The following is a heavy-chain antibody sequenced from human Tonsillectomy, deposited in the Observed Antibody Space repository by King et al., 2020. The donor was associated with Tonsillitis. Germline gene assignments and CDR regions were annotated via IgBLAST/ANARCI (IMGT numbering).Heavy chain of an antibody. V-gene: IGHV4-59*08. CDR1: GGSISSYY. J-gene: IGHJ4*02. CDR2: IYYSGST. Sequence: VQLQESGPGLVKPSETLSLTCTVSGGSISSYYWSWIRQPPGKGLEWIGYIYYSGSTNFNPSPKSRVTISVNTAKNQFSLNLSSVTAADTAVYYCARAKRVPYSIPFGFDYWGQGTLVTVSS. CDR3: ARAKRVPYSIPFGFDY. D-gene: IGHD6-13*01.